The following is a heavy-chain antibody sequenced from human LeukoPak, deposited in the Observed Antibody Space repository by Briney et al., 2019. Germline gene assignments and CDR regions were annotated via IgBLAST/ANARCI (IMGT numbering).Heavy chain of an antibody. CDR2: ISGSGGST. V-gene: IGHV3-23*01. CDR3: AKDVDCSGGSRYLYYYDSSGYPDY. CDR1: GFTFSSYA. D-gene: IGHD3-22*01. Sequence: PGGSLRLSCAASGFTFSSYAMSWVRQAPGKGLEWGSAISGSGGSTYYADSVKGRFTISRDNSKNTLYLQMNSLRAEDTAVYYCAKDVDCSGGSRYLYYYDSSGYPDYWGQGTLVTVSS. J-gene: IGHJ4*02.